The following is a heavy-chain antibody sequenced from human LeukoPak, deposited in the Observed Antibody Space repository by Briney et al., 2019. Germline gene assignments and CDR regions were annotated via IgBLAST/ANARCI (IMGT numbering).Heavy chain of an antibody. D-gene: IGHD3-22*01. V-gene: IGHV1-69*13. CDR1: GGTFSSYA. J-gene: IGHJ4*02. CDR2: IIPIFGTA. Sequence: ASVKVSCKASGGTFSSYAISWVRQAPGQGLEWMGGIIPIFGTANYAQKFQGRVTITADESTSTAYMELSSLRSEDTAVYYCARDPRGPTGYDSSGRDTFDYWGQGTLVTVSS. CDR3: ARDPRGPTGYDSSGRDTFDY.